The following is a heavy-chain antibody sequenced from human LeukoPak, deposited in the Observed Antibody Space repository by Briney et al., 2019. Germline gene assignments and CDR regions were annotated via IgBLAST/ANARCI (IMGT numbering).Heavy chain of an antibody. CDR1: GFTFSSYS. J-gene: IGHJ6*02. CDR2: ISSSSSTI. Sequence: PGGSLRLSCAASGFTFSSYSMNWVRQAPGRGLEWVSYISSSSSTIYYADSVKGRFTISRDNAKNSLYLQMNSLRAEDTAVYYCARVGSRADYGDSRYYYYYYGMDVWGQGTTVTVSS. CDR3: ARVGSRADYGDSRYYYYYYGMDV. D-gene: IGHD4-17*01. V-gene: IGHV3-48*01.